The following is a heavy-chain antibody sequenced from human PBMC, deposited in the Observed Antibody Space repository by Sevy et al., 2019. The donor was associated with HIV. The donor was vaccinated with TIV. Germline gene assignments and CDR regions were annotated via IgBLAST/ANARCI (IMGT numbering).Heavy chain of an antibody. D-gene: IGHD2-2*01. CDR3: ARVGLGDCSGTNCSPNDY. J-gene: IGHJ4*02. Sequence: GGSLRLSCAASGFIFSGYTMNWVRQAPGKGLEWVSSISSGRSFIYYADSLQGRFIISRDNARKSLYLQMNNLRVEDTAVYYCARVGLGDCSGTNCSPNDYWGQGTLVTVSS. CDR1: GFIFSGYT. CDR2: ISSGRSFI. V-gene: IGHV3-21*01.